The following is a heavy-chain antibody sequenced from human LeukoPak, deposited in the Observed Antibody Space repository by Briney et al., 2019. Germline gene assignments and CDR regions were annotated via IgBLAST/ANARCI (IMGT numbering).Heavy chain of an antibody. Sequence: GGSLRLSCAASGFTFSSYAMSWVRQAPGKGLEWVSAISGSGGSTYYADSVKGRFTISRDNSKSTLYLQMNSLRADDTAIYYCAKESGIYSSSPPDYWGQGTLVTVSS. V-gene: IGHV3-23*01. D-gene: IGHD6-13*01. J-gene: IGHJ4*02. CDR2: ISGSGGST. CDR1: GFTFSSYA. CDR3: AKESGIYSSSPPDY.